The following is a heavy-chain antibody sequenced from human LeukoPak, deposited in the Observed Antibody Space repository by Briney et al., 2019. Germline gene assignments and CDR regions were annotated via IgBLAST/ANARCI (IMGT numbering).Heavy chain of an antibody. D-gene: IGHD6-25*01. CDR3: ARFAAGGSYYYYMDV. V-gene: IGHV3-30-3*01. CDR2: ISYDGSNK. J-gene: IGHJ6*03. CDR1: GFTFSSYA. Sequence: GGSLRLSCAASGFTFSSYAMHWVRQAPGKGLEWVAVISYDGSNKYYADSVKGRFTISRDNAKNSLYLQMNSLRADDTAVCYCARFAAGGSYYYYMDVWGKGTTVTVSS.